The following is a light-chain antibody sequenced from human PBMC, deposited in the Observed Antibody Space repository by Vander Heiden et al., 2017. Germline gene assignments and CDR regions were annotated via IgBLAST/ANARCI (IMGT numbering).Light chain of an antibody. CDR2: WEA. Sequence: DIVINPPPDSLALSLVERATINCKSSQSVLYSSNNKNYLAWYQQKPGQPPKLLIYWEATRESGGPDRFSGSGSGTDFTLTISSLQAEDVAVYYCQQYYSTPFTFGPGTKVDIK. J-gene: IGKJ3*01. V-gene: IGKV4-1*01. CDR1: QSVLYSSNNKNY. CDR3: QQYYSTPFT.